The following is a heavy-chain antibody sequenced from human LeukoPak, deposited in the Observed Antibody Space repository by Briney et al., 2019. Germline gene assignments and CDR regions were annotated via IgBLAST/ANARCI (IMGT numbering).Heavy chain of an antibody. Sequence: GGSLRLSCAASGFTFSSYAMSWVRQAPGKGLEWVSAIGGSGGSTYYADSVKGRFTISRDNAKNPLYLQMNSLRAEDTAVYYCARDLSGYSYGYDYWGQGTLVTVSS. CDR3: ARDLSGYSYGYDY. V-gene: IGHV3-23*01. CDR2: IGGSGGST. J-gene: IGHJ4*02. CDR1: GFTFSSYA. D-gene: IGHD5-18*01.